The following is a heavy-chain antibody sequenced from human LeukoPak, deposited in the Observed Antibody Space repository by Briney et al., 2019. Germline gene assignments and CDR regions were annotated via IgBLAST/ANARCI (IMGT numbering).Heavy chain of an antibody. CDR3: TTDLGCSSTSCYGFDY. D-gene: IGHD2-2*01. Sequence: GGSLRLSCAASGFTFSNAWLCPVRQAPGKGLEWPGRIKSKTDGGTTDYAAPVKGRFTIRRGGSKYTLYLQMNSLKTEDTAVYYCTTDLGCSSTSCYGFDYWGQGTLVTVSS. J-gene: IGHJ4*02. CDR2: IKSKTDGGTT. CDR1: GFTFSNAW. V-gene: IGHV3-15*01.